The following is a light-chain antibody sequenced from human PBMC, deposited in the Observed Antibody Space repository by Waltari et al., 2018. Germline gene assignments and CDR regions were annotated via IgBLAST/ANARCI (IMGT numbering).Light chain of an antibody. Sequence: DIVLTQSSGTLFLSPGDGATLSCRASQSVSRTLAWYQQKPGQAPRLLIYGASRRATGIPDRFSGSGSGTDFSLTISRLEPDDSAVYFCQHYVSLPATFGQGTKVEIK. J-gene: IGKJ1*01. CDR2: GAS. CDR3: QHYVSLPAT. V-gene: IGKV3-20*01. CDR1: QSVSRT.